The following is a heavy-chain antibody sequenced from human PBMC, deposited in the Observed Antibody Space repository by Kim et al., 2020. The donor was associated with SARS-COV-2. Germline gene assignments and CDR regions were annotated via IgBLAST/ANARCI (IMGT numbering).Heavy chain of an antibody. CDR3: ARGALGAMAP. V-gene: IGHV1-3*01. D-gene: IGHD1-26*01. CDR2: INAGNANT. J-gene: IGHJ5*02. Sequence: ASVKVSCKASGYTFTNYAIHWVRQAPGQRLEWMGWINAGNANTKYSQKFQGRVTITRDTSASTAYMELSSLRSEDTAVYYCARGALGAMAPWGQGTLVTVSS. CDR1: GYTFTNYA.